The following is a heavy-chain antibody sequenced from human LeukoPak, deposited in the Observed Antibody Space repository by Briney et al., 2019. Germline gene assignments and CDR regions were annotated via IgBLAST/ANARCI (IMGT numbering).Heavy chain of an antibody. V-gene: IGHV1-24*01. CDR2: FDPEDGET. Sequence: ASVKVSCKVSGYTLTELSMHWVRQAPGKGLEWMGGFDPEDGETIYAQKFQGRVTTTEDTSTDTAYMELSSLRSEDTAVYYCATLVAFFDYWGQGTLVTVSS. CDR1: GYTLTELS. CDR3: ATLVAFFDY. J-gene: IGHJ4*02. D-gene: IGHD2-8*02.